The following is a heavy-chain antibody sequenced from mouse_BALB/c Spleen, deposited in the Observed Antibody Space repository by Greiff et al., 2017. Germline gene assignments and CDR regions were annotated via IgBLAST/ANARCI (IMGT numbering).Heavy chain of an antibody. J-gene: IGHJ4*01. V-gene: IGHV5-4*02. CDR2: ISDGGSYT. CDR3: ARDALMDY. CDR1: GFTFSDYY. Sequence: DVKLVESGGGLVKPGGSLKLSCAASGFTFSDYYMYWVRQTPEKRLEWVATISDGGSYTYYPDSVKGRFTISRDNAKNNLYLQMSSLKSEDTAMYYCARDALMDYWGQGTSVTVSS.